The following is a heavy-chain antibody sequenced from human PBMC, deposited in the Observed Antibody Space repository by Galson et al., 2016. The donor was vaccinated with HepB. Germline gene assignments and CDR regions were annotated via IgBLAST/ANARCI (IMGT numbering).Heavy chain of an antibody. Sequence: SETLSLTCSVSGGSISSSNYYWGWIRQTPGKGLEWIGSIYYSGNTYYNPSLKSRVTISIDTSKNQFSLKLRSVTAADTAVYFCAREKKVVVEYGYYYYGMDVWGQGTTVTVSS. V-gene: IGHV4-39*02. D-gene: IGHD2-15*01. CDR2: IYYSGNT. CDR3: AREKKVVVEYGYYYYGMDV. CDR1: GGSISSSNYY. J-gene: IGHJ6*02.